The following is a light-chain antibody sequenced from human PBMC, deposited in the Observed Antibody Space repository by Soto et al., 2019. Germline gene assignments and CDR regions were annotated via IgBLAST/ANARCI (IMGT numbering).Light chain of an antibody. CDR1: QSVRSSY. CDR3: QQYDNSAPLS. V-gene: IGKV3D-20*01. Sequence: EIVLTQSPVTLSLSPGDRATLSCGASQSVRSSYVAWYQQKAGLAPRLLIYDGSSRASGIPDRFSGSGSGTDFTLTIGRLEPEDFAVYYCQQYDNSAPLSFGGGTKVDMK. CDR2: DGS. J-gene: IGKJ4*01.